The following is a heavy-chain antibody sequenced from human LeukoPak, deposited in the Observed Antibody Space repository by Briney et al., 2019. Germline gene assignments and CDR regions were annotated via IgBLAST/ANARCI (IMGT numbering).Heavy chain of an antibody. CDR1: GGSISSYY. CDR2: IYYSGST. J-gene: IGHJ5*02. CDR3: ARGNTWFDP. V-gene: IGHV4-59*01. Sequence: PSEPLSLTCTVSGGSISSYYWSWIRQPPGKGLEWIGYIYYSGSTNYNPSLKSRVTISVDTSKNQFSLKLSSVTAADTAVYYCARGNTWFDPWGQGTLVTVSS.